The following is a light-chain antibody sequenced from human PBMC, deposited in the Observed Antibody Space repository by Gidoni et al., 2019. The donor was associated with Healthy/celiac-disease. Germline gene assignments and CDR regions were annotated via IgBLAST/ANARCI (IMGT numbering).Light chain of an antibody. J-gene: IGLJ1*01. V-gene: IGLV2-14*01. CDR3: SSYTSSSHYV. Sequence: QSALTQPVSVSGSPGQSITISCTGTSSDVGGSNYVSWYQQHPGKAPKLMIYDVSNRPSGVSNRFSGSKSGNTASLTISGLQAEDEADYYCSSYTSSSHYVFGTGTKVTVL. CDR2: DVS. CDR1: SSDVGGSNY.